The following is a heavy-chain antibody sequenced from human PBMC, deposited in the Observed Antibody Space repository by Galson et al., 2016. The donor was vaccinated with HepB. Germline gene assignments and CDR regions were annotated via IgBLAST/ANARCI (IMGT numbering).Heavy chain of an antibody. CDR2: IFHSGRV. D-gene: IGHD5-12*01. Sequence: LRLSCAASGFTFSHYAMAWVRQPPGQGLEWIGQIFHSGRVNYTPSLASRVTISVDTSNNHFSLRLTSVTAADTALYYCARQYRGGPSDYWGQGTLVIVSS. J-gene: IGHJ4*02. CDR1: GFTFSHYA. CDR3: ARQYRGGPSDY. V-gene: IGHV4-34*12.